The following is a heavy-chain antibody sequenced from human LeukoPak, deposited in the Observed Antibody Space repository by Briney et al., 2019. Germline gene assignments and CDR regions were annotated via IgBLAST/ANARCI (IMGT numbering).Heavy chain of an antibody. J-gene: IGHJ4*02. V-gene: IGHV3-7*01. Sequence: PGGSLRLSCAASGFTFITYWMSWVRQAPGKGLEWMANIKQDGSDKYYVDSVKGRFTISRDNAKNSLFLQMNSLRAEDTAVYYCARVRCSSNSCFPDYWGQGTLVTVSS. CDR3: ARVRCSSNSCFPDY. CDR1: GFTFITYW. CDR2: IKQDGSDK. D-gene: IGHD2-2*01.